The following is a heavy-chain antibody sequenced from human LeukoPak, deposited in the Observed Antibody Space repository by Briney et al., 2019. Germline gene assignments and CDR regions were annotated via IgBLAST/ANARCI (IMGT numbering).Heavy chain of an antibody. V-gene: IGHV4-59*01. CDR1: GGSISSYY. D-gene: IGHD3-16*02. CDR2: IYYSGST. J-gene: IGHJ4*02. CDR3: ARHYVWGSYRYFYYFDY. Sequence: SETLSLTCTVSGGSISSYYWSWIRQPPGKGLEWIGYIYYSGSTNYNPSLKSRVTISVDTSKNQFSLKLSSVTAADTAVYYCARHYVWGSYRYFYYFDYWGQGTLVTVSS.